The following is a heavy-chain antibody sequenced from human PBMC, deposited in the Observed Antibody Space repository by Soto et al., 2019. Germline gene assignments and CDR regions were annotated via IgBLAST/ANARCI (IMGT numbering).Heavy chain of an antibody. D-gene: IGHD3-22*01. CDR2: ISTTSNYI. CDR1: GFTFTGNS. J-gene: IGHJ3*02. CDR3: ARGDYYDTSGPFSDAFDI. V-gene: IGHV3-21*01. Sequence: PGGSLRLSCAGSGFTFTGNSMNWVRQAPGKGLEWVSSISTTSNYIYYADSVKGRFTISRDNAKKSLYLQMNSLRAEDTAVYYCARGDYYDTSGPFSDAFDIWGQGTMVTVSS.